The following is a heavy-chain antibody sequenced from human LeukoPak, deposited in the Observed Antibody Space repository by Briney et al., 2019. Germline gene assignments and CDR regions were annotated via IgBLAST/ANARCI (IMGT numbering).Heavy chain of an antibody. D-gene: IGHD3-9*01. Sequence: SETLSLTCTVSGGSIRGDGYYWSWIRQHPGKGLEWLGHINSNGETHYNPSLKSRLTISVDTSKSQFSLELSSATAADTAVYYCARADLAGYQEDFDFWGQGALVTVSS. J-gene: IGHJ4*02. V-gene: IGHV4-31*03. CDR1: GGSIRGDGYY. CDR2: INSNGET. CDR3: ARADLAGYQEDFDF.